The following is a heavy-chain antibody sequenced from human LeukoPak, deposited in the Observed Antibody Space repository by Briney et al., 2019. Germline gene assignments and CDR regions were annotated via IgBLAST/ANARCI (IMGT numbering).Heavy chain of an antibody. CDR3: ARVPAPYSYDSSGSGYYYYGMDV. V-gene: IGHV4-31*03. Sequence: PSETLSLTCSVSGASISDAAYYWSWIRQHPGEGLEWIGYNYYSGSTSYNPSLKSRVTISVDTSKNHFSLKLTSVTAADTAVYYCARVPAPYSYDSSGSGYYYYGMDVWGQGTTVTVSS. CDR1: GASISDAAYY. J-gene: IGHJ6*02. CDR2: NYYSGST. D-gene: IGHD3-22*01.